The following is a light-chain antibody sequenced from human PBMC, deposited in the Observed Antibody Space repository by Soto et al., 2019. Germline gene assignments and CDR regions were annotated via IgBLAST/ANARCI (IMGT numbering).Light chain of an antibody. Sequence: DIQMTQSPSSLSASVGDRVTITCRASQSISSYLNWYQQKPGKAPKLRIYAAFSLQSGVPSRFSGSGSGTALSLTISSLQPEGFATYDWQQCYSTSFTFGRGTKVEIK. J-gene: IGKJ4*01. CDR1: QSISSY. CDR3: QQCYSTSFT. V-gene: IGKV1-39*01. CDR2: AAF.